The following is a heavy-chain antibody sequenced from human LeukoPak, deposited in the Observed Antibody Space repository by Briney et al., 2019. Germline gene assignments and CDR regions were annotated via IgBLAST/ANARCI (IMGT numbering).Heavy chain of an antibody. D-gene: IGHD2-2*01. J-gene: IGHJ6*03. V-gene: IGHV4-4*07. Sequence: PETLSLTCTVSGGSISSYYWSWIRQPAGKGLEWIGRIYTSGSTNYNPSLKSRVTMSVDTSKNQFSLKLSSVTAADTAVYYCARDNQLLDYYYYYYYMDVWGKGTTVTISS. CDR2: IYTSGST. CDR1: GGSISSYY. CDR3: ARDNQLLDYYYYYYYMDV.